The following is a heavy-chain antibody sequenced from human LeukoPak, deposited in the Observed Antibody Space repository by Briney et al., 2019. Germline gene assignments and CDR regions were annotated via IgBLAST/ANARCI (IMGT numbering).Heavy chain of an antibody. CDR3: ARDWYQLLWEFDY. V-gene: IGHV3-48*01. Sequence: PGGSLRLSCAASGFTFSSYSMNWVRQAPGKGLEWVSYISSSSSTIYYADSAKGRFTISRDNAKNSLYLQMNSLRAEDTAVYYCARDWYQLLWEFDYWGQGTLVTVSS. CDR1: GFTFSSYS. D-gene: IGHD2-2*01. J-gene: IGHJ4*02. CDR2: ISSSSSTI.